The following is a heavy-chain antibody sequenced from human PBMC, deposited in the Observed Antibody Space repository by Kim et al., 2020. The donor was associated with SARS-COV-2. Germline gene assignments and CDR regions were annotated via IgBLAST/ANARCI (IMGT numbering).Heavy chain of an antibody. CDR3: ARAREKSFDY. V-gene: IGHV3-33*01. CDR2: TYK. Sequence: TYKTYADSVKGRFTISRDNSKNTVDLQMNSLRVEDTAVYYCARAREKSFDYWGQGTLVTVSS. J-gene: IGHJ4*02.